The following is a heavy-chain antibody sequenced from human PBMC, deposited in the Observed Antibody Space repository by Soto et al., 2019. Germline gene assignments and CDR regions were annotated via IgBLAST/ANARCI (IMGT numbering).Heavy chain of an antibody. V-gene: IGHV3-30*18. J-gene: IGHJ4*02. CDR1: GFTFSSYG. Sequence: QVQLVESGGGVVQPGRSLRLSCAASGFTFSSYGMHWVRQAPGKGLEWVAVISYDGSNKYYADSVKGRFTISRDNSKSTLYLHMSSLRAEDTAVYYCAKDGEPSTPYYDILTGGIDYWGQGTLVTVSS. D-gene: IGHD3-9*01. CDR3: AKDGEPSTPYYDILTGGIDY. CDR2: ISYDGSNK.